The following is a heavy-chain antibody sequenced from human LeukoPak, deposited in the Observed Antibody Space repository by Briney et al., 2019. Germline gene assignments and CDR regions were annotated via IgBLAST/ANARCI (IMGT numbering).Heavy chain of an antibody. CDR2: ISAYNGNT. D-gene: IGHD6-13*01. V-gene: IGHV1-18*04. Sequence: ASVKVSCKASGYTFTSYGISWVRQAPGQGLEWMGWISAYNGNTNYAQKLQGRVTMTTDTYTSTAYMELRSLRSDDTAVYYCARDWVAAAGTHYYYGMDVWGKGTTVTVSS. CDR3: ARDWVAAAGTHYYYGMDV. J-gene: IGHJ6*04. CDR1: GYTFTSYG.